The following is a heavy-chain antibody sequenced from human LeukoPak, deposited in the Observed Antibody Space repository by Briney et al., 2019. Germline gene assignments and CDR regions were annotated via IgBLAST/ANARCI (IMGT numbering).Heavy chain of an antibody. CDR3: ARQFRDSSGYYSYYFDY. J-gene: IGHJ4*02. D-gene: IGHD3-22*01. Sequence: GESLKISCKGSGYSFTTYWIGWVRQMPGRGLEWMGIIYPGDSDTRYSPSFQGQVTISADKSISTAYLQWSSLKASDPAMYYCARQFRDSSGYYSYYFDYWGQGTLVTVSS. CDR2: IYPGDSDT. V-gene: IGHV5-51*01. CDR1: GYSFTTYW.